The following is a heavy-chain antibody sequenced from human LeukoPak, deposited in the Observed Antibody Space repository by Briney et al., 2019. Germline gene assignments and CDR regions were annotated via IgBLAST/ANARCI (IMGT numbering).Heavy chain of an antibody. Sequence: GGSLRLSCEASGFTFTTYWLGWVRQAPGKGLEWVSSISSSSSYIYYADSVKGRFTISRDNAKNSLYLQMNSLRGEDTAVYYCARQSKTDYGEEFDYWGQGTLVTVSS. V-gene: IGHV3-21*01. D-gene: IGHD4-17*01. CDR3: ARQSKTDYGEEFDY. CDR1: GFTFTTYW. J-gene: IGHJ4*02. CDR2: ISSSSSYI.